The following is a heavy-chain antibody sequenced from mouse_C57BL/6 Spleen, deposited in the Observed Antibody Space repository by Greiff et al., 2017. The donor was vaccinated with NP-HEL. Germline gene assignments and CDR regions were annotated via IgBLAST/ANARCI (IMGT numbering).Heavy chain of an antibody. D-gene: IGHD1-1*01. Sequence: EVMLVESGGGLVQPGGSLKLSCAASGFTFSDYYMYWVRQTPEKRLEWVAYISNGGGSTYYPATVKGRFTITRDNAKNTLYLQMSRLKSEDTAMYYCARSLGSSYGYAMDYWGQGTSVTVSS. V-gene: IGHV5-12*01. CDR1: GFTFSDYY. CDR2: ISNGGGST. CDR3: ARSLGSSYGYAMDY. J-gene: IGHJ4*01.